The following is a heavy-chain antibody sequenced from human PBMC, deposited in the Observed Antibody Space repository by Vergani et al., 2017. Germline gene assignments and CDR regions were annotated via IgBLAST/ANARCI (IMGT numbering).Heavy chain of an antibody. CDR1: GFTFDDHA. CDR3: AKDDRRGTIDY. V-gene: IGHV3-9*01. Sequence: EVQLVESGGGLVQPGRSLRLSCAASGFTFDDHAMHWVRQAPGKGLEWVPGISWNSGSIGYADSGKGRCTISRDNAKNSLYLQMNSLRAEDTALYYCAKDDRRGTIDYWGQGTLVTVSS. CDR2: ISWNSGSI. J-gene: IGHJ4*02.